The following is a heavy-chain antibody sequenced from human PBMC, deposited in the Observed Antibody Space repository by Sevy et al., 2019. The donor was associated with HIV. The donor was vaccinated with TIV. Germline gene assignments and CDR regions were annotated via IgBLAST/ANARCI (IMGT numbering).Heavy chain of an antibody. D-gene: IGHD6-13*01. CDR3: AKDRSGSWSVDY. V-gene: IGHV3-30*18. CDR2: ISYDGKNE. CDR1: GFTFYNYG. J-gene: IGHJ4*02. Sequence: GGSLRLSCAGSGFTFYNYGIHWVRQAPGKGLEWVTMISYDGKNENYADSVKGRFTISRDNSKNTVYLQMNSLRPDDTAIYYCAKDRSGSWSVDYWGQETLVTVSS.